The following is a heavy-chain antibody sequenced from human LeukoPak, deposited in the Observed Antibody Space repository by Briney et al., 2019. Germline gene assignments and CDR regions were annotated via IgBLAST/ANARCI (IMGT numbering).Heavy chain of an antibody. CDR1: GYSFTTYW. D-gene: IGHD3-22*01. CDR2: FYPGDSDT. Sequence: GESLKISCKGSGYSFTTYWIGWVRQMPGKGLEWMGIFYPGDSDTRYSPSFQGQVTISADKSISTAYLQWSSLKASDTAMYYCAKSPRESYYDSSGYFDYWGQGTLVTVSS. J-gene: IGHJ4*02. CDR3: AKSPRESYYDSSGYFDY. V-gene: IGHV5-51*01.